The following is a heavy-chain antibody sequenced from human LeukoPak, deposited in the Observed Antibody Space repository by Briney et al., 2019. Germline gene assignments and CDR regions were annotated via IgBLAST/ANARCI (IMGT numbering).Heavy chain of an antibody. CDR2: IIPIFGTA. J-gene: IGHJ4*02. Sequence: SVKVSCKASGGTFSSYAISWVRQAPGQGLEWMGGIIPIFGTANYAQKFQGRVTITADESTSTAYMELSSLRSEDTAVYYCATRLDAGGYCSSTSCYSLDYWGQGTLVTVSS. CDR1: GGTFSSYA. V-gene: IGHV1-69*13. D-gene: IGHD2-2*02. CDR3: ATRLDAGGYCSSTSCYSLDY.